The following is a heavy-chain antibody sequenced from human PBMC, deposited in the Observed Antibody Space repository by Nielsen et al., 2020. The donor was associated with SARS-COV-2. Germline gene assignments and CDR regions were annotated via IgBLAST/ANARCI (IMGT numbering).Heavy chain of an antibody. D-gene: IGHD6-19*01. CDR1: GSTFDDYA. J-gene: IGHJ3*02. V-gene: IGHV3-9*01. Sequence: GGSLRLSCAASGSTFDDYAMHWVRQAPGKGLEWVSGISWNSGSIGYADSVKGRFTISRDNAKNSLYLQMNSLRAEDTALYYCAKDLSSGSTLDAFDIWGQGTMVTVSS. CDR3: AKDLSSGSTLDAFDI. CDR2: ISWNSGSI.